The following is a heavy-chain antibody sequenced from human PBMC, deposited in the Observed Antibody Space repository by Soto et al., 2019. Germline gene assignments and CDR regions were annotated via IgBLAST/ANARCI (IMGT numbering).Heavy chain of an antibody. CDR3: AKGPTNYAT. Sequence: PGGSLRLSCAASGFTFSNYAMNWVRQAPGKGLEWVSTISGSGYSTYYADSVKGRFTISRDNSENTLYLQMNSLRGEDTAFYYCAKGPTNYATRGQGTLVTVSS. V-gene: IGHV3-23*01. D-gene: IGHD4-4*01. J-gene: IGHJ4*02. CDR1: GFTFSNYA. CDR2: ISGSGYST.